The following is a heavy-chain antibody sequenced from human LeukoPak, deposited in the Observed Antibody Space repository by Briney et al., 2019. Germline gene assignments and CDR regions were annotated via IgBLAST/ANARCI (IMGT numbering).Heavy chain of an antibody. CDR3: AKDTGRSHY. CDR1: GFTFSSYS. Sequence: GGSLRLSCAASGFTFSSYSMNWVRQAPGKGLEWVSYISSSSSTIYYADSVKGRFTISRDNAKNSLYLQMNSLRAEDTALYYCAKDTGRSHYWGQGTLVTVSS. V-gene: IGHV3-48*01. CDR2: ISSSSSTI. J-gene: IGHJ4*02. D-gene: IGHD1-26*01.